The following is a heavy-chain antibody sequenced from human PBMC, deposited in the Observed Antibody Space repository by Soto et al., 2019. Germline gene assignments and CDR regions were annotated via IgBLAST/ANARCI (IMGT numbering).Heavy chain of an antibody. CDR2: IYYSGST. J-gene: IGHJ3*02. Sequence: SETLSLTCTVSGGSISSYYWSWIRQPPGKGLEWIGYIYYSGSTNYNPSLKSRVTISVDTSKNQFSLKLSSVTAADTAVYYCARGRGNYYDGSGYYSLDAFDIWGQGTMVTVSS. CDR1: GGSISSYY. CDR3: ARGRGNYYDGSGYYSLDAFDI. D-gene: IGHD3-22*01. V-gene: IGHV4-59*01.